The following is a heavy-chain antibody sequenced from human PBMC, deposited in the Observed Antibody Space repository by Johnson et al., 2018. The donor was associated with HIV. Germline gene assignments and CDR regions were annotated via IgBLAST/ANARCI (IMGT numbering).Heavy chain of an antibody. Sequence: QVQLVESGGGVVQPGRSLRLSCAASGFTFSSYGMHWVRQAPGKGLEWVAVISYDGSNKYYADSVKGRFTISRDNSKNTLYLQMNSLRAEDTAVYYCAKEYSSSPRDAFDIWGQGTMVTVSS. V-gene: IGHV3-30*18. J-gene: IGHJ3*02. D-gene: IGHD6-6*01. CDR1: GFTFSSYG. CDR2: ISYDGSNK. CDR3: AKEYSSSPRDAFDI.